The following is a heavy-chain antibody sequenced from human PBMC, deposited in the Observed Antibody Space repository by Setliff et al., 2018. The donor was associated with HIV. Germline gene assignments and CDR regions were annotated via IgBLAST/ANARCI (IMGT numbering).Heavy chain of an antibody. D-gene: IGHD3-3*01. J-gene: IGHJ4*02. CDR3: ARDVLDYSNNRSFDS. V-gene: IGHV1-2*06. CDR2: INPNSGGT. CDR1: GYTFDAYY. Sequence: ASVKVSCKASGYTFDAYYIHWVRQAPGQGLEWMGRINPNSGGTSYAQNFQGRVTLTGDTSISTAYMELTSLTSDDTAIFYCARDVLDYSNNRSFDSWGQGTLVTVSS.